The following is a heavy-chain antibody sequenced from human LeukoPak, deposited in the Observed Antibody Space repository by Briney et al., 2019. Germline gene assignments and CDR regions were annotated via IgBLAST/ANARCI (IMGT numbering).Heavy chain of an antibody. V-gene: IGHV4-31*03. J-gene: IGHJ4*02. CDR2: IYYSGST. Sequence: SQTLSLTCTVSGGSISSGGYYWSWIRQHPGKGLEWIGYIYYSGSTYYNPSLKSRVTISVDTSKNQFSLKLSSVTAADTDVYYCARGVSNCLDYWGQGTLVTVSS. CDR1: GGSISSGGYY. CDR3: ARGVSNCLDY. D-gene: IGHD4-11*01.